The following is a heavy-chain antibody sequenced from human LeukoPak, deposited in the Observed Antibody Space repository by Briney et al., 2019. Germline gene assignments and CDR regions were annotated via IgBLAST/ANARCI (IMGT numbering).Heavy chain of an antibody. CDR3: ARGRWAYCSSTSCYRFDP. Sequence: ASVKVSCKVSGYTLTELSMHWVRQAPGKGLEWMGGFDPEDGETIFAQKFQGRVTMTEDTSTDTAYMELSSLRSEDTAVYYCARGRWAYCSSTSCYRFDPWGQGTLVTVSS. V-gene: IGHV1-24*01. CDR2: FDPEDGET. CDR1: GYTLTELS. J-gene: IGHJ5*02. D-gene: IGHD2-2*01.